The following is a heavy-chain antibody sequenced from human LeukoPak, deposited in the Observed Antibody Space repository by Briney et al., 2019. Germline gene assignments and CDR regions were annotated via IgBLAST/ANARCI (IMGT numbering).Heavy chain of an antibody. CDR1: GFTFSSYW. D-gene: IGHD1-26*01. V-gene: IGHV3-74*01. CDR2: INSDGSST. J-gene: IGHJ4*02. Sequence: PGGSLRLSCAASGFTFSSYWMHWVRQALGKGLVWVSRINSDGSSTNYADSVKGRFTISRDNAKNTLHLQMNSLRAEDTAVYYCARDPILPGATGGADYWGQGTLVTVSS. CDR3: ARDPILPGATGGADY.